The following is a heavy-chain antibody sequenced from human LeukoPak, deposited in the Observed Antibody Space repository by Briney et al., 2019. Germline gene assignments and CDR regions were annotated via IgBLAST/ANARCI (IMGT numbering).Heavy chain of an antibody. J-gene: IGHJ4*02. CDR2: ISSSGSTI. D-gene: IGHD7-27*01. CDR3: ARDIWDGHWGYSDY. CDR1: GFTFSSYE. Sequence: GGSLRLSCAASGFTFSSYEMNWVRQAPGKGLEGVSYISSSGSTIYYADSVKGRFTISRDNAKNSLYLQMNSLRAEDTAVYYCARDIWDGHWGYSDYWGQGTLVTVSS. V-gene: IGHV3-48*03.